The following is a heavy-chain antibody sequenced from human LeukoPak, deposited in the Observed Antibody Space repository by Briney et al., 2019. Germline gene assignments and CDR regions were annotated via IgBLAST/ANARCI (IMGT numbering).Heavy chain of an antibody. CDR2: INPNNGGT. J-gene: IGHJ4*02. CDR3: ARGQQRLAQDY. Sequence: GASVKVSCKASGYTFTGYYMHWVRQAPGQGLEWMGWINPNNGGTNYAQKFQGRVTMTRDTSISTAYMELSRLRSDDTAVYYCARGQQRLAQDYWGQGTLVTVSS. CDR1: GYTFTGYY. V-gene: IGHV1-2*02. D-gene: IGHD6-25*01.